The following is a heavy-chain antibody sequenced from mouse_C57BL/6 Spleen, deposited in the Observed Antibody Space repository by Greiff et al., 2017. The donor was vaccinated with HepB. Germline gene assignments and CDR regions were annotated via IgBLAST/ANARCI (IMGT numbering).Heavy chain of an antibody. D-gene: IGHD2-4*01. CDR3: ASGEDYDAWLDY. J-gene: IGHJ3*01. CDR2: IDPANGNT. CDR1: GFHIKNTY. V-gene: IGHV14-3*01. Sequence: EVQLQQSVAELVRPGASVKLSCTASGFHIKNTYIHWVKQRPEQGLEWIGRIDPANGNTKYAPKFQGKATITADTSSNTAYLQLSSPKSEDTAIYCCASGEDYDAWLDYGGQGTLVTVSA.